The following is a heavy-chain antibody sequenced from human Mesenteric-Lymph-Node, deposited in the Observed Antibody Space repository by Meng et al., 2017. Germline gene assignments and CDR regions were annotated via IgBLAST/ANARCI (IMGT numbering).Heavy chain of an antibody. D-gene: IGHD5-12*01. J-gene: IGHJ4*02. CDR2: IDWDDDK. CDR3: ARISGTGYLDYFDY. CDR1: GGSISSYY. V-gene: IGHV2-70*11. Sequence: TLSLTCTVSGGSISSYYWSWIRQPPGKALEWLARIDWDDDKYFSSSLKTRLTISKDTSKNQVVLTMTNMDPVDTATYYCARISGTGYLDYFDYWGQGTLVTVSS.